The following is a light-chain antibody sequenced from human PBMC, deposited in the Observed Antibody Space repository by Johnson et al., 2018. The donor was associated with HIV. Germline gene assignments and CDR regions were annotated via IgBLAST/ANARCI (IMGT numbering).Light chain of an antibody. J-gene: IGLJ1*01. Sequence: QSVLTQPPSVSAAPGQKVTISCSGSSSNIGNNYVSWYQQLPGTAPKLLIYDNNKRPSGIPDRFSGSKSGTSATLGITGLQTGDEADYYCGTWASSLSPYVFGTGTKATVL. V-gene: IGLV1-51*01. CDR1: SSNIGNNY. CDR3: GTWASSLSPYV. CDR2: DNN.